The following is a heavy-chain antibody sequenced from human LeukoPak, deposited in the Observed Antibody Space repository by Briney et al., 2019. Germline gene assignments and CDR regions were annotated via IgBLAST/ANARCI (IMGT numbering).Heavy chain of an antibody. V-gene: IGHV5-51*01. CDR2: IYPGDSDT. D-gene: IGHD2-21*02. J-gene: IGHJ3*02. Sequence: GESLKISCTASGYSFTTYWIGWVRQMTGTGLEWMGIIYPGDSDTRYGPSFQGQITISADKSISTAYLQWSSLKASDTAIYHCARWVTADRGKKDAFDIWGQGTMVTVSS. CDR1: GYSFTTYW. CDR3: ARWVTADRGKKDAFDI.